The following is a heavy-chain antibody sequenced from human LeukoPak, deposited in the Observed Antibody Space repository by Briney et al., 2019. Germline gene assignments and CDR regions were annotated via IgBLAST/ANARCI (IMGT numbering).Heavy chain of an antibody. CDR2: IKRKTDGGTT. J-gene: IGHJ4*02. CDR1: GFTFSNAW. CDR3: TTDIPITMIAVVITGFY. V-gene: IGHV3-15*01. Sequence: GGSLRLSCAASGFTFSNAWMSWVRQAPGKGLEWVGCIKRKTDGGTTDYAAPVKGRFTISRDDSKNTLYLQMNSLKTEDTAVYYCTTDIPITMIAVVITGFYWGQGTLVTVSS. D-gene: IGHD3-22*01.